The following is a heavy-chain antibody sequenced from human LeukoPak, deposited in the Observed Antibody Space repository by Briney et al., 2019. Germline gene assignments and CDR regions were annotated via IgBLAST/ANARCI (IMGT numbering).Heavy chain of an antibody. CDR2: IYYSGRT. CDR1: GGSISSGSYY. D-gene: IGHD3-22*01. V-gene: IGHV4-39*01. Sequence: SETLSLTCTVSGGSISSGSYYWSWIRQPPGKGLEWIGTIYYSGRTYYSPSLNSRVTMSVDTSSNQFSLNPRSVTAADTAVYYCARRRHYDGSGYLEWGQGTLLSVSS. J-gene: IGHJ1*01. CDR3: ARRRHYDGSGYLE.